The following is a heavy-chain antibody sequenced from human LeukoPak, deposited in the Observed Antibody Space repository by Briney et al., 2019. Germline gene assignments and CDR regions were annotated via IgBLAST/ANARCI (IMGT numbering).Heavy chain of an antibody. D-gene: IGHD6-19*01. CDR2: LSGSGITT. V-gene: IGHV3-23*01. CDR1: GFTFSNSA. CDR3: AKGMYSSGWSYFDY. Sequence: PGGSLRLSCAASGFTFSNSAMSWVRQAPGKGLEWVSTLSGSGITTYYADSVKGRFTISRDNSKNTLYLQMNTQRAEDSALYYCAKGMYSSGWSYFDYWGHGTLVTVSS. J-gene: IGHJ4*01.